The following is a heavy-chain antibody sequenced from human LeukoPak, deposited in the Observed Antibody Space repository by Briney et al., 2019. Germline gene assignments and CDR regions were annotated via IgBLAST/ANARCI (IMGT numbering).Heavy chain of an antibody. V-gene: IGHV4-59*01. CDR1: GGSISSYY. J-gene: IGHJ4*02. D-gene: IGHD2-2*01. CDR3: AREVPAAMRYFDY. CDR2: IYYSGST. Sequence: SETLSLTCTVSGGSISSYYWSWIRQPPGKGLEWIGYIYYSGSTNYNPSLKSRVTISVDTSKNQFSLKLSSVTAADTAVYYCAREVPAAMRYFDYWGQGTLVTVSS.